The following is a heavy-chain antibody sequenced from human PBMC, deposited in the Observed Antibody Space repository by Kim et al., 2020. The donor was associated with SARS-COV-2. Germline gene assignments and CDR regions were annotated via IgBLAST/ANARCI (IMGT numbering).Heavy chain of an antibody. CDR3: AKDGGVGATFDAYFDY. J-gene: IGHJ4*01. CDR1: GFTFDDYA. D-gene: IGHD1-26*01. CDR2: ISWDGVNS. V-gene: IGHV3-43D*03. Sequence: GGSLRLSCAASGFTFDDYAMHWVRQAPGKGLEWVSLISWDGVNSYYADFVKGRFTISRDTSKNSLYLQMNSLRAEDTALYYCAKDGGVGATFDAYFDYWG.